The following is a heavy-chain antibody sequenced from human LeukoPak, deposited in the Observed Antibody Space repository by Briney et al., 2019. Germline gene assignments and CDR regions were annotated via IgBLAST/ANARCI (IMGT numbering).Heavy chain of an antibody. V-gene: IGHV3-21*01. D-gene: IGHD1-14*01. Sequence: GGSLRLSCAASGFTFKTFGMNWIRQAPGQGLEWVSSISSISSYIYYAASVKGRFTISRDNAKNSLYLQMNSLRAEDTAVYYCASHNPLGPAHYWGQGTLVTVSS. CDR2: ISSISSYI. CDR1: GFTFKTFG. J-gene: IGHJ4*02. CDR3: ASHNPLGPAHY.